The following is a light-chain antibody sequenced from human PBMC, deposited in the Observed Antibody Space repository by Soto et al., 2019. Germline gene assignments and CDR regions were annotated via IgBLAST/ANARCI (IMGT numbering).Light chain of an antibody. Sequence: IQMTQTTSTLPASGGDRRSRRSRSSQDIRSALGWYQQKPGKVPKLLIYAASTLQSGVPSRFSGSGSGTDFTLTISSLQPEDFATYYCLLDFSYFWAFGQGTKVDIK. CDR2: AAS. CDR1: QDIRSA. V-gene: IGKV1-6*01. J-gene: IGKJ1*01. CDR3: LLDFSYFWA.